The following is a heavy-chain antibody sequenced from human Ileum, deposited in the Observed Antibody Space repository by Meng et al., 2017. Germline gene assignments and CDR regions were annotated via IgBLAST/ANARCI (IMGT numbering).Heavy chain of an antibody. V-gene: IGHV3-15*04. D-gene: IGHD4-17*01. CDR1: GFSFSNAW. CDR3: TTEGLRCHNN. J-gene: IGHJ4*02. Sequence: EVQLVESGGGLVKPGGSLRSSCVASGFSFSNAWLSWVRQVPGKGLEWVGRIESETRGLTTYYAAPVKGRFSISRDDSKNALYLQMNSLKTEDSAIYYCTTEGLRCHNNWGQGTLVTVSS. CDR2: IESETRGLTT.